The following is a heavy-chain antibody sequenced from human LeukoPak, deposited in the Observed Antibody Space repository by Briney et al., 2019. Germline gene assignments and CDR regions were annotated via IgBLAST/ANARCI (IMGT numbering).Heavy chain of an antibody. CDR2: ISYGGGST. Sequence: GGSLRLSCAASGFTFSSYAMSWVRQAPGKGLEWVSVISYGGGSTYYADFVKGRFTISRGNAKNSLYLQMNSLRAEDTAVYYCARAGYSSGWFDYWGQGTLVTVSS. J-gene: IGHJ4*02. D-gene: IGHD6-19*01. CDR3: ARAGYSSGWFDY. V-gene: IGHV3-23*01. CDR1: GFTFSSYA.